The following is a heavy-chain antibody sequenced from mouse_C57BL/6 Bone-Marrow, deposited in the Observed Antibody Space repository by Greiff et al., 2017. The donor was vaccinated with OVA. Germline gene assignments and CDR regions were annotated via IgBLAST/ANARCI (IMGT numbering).Heavy chain of an antibody. V-gene: IGHV6-3*01. CDR1: VFTFSNYW. CDR3: TLLWFAY. CDR2: IRLKSDNYAT. Sequence: EVKLQESGGGLVQPGGSMKLSCVASVFTFSNYWMNWVRQSPEKGLEWVAQIRLKSDNYATHYAESVKGRFTISRDDSKSSVYLQMNNLRAEDTGIYYCTLLWFAYWGQGTLVTVSA. J-gene: IGHJ3*01. D-gene: IGHD2-1*01.